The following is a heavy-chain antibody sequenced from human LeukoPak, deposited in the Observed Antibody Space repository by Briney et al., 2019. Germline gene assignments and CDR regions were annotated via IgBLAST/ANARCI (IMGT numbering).Heavy chain of an antibody. V-gene: IGHV3-11*01. CDR1: GFTFSDYY. D-gene: IGHD3-3*01. Sequence: KAGGSLRLSCAASGFTFSDYYMSWIRQALGKGLEWVSYISSSGSTIYYADSVKGRFTISRDNAKNSLYLQMNSLRAEDTAVYYCARTGFLEWFYGAFDIWGQGTMVTVSS. CDR2: ISSSGSTI. CDR3: ARTGFLEWFYGAFDI. J-gene: IGHJ3*02.